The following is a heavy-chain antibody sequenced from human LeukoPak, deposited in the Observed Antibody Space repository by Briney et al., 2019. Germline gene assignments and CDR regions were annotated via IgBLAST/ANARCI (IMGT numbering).Heavy chain of an antibody. CDR1: GFTFSSYG. V-gene: IGHV3-30*03. CDR3: ARDVGATVAGGIDY. J-gene: IGHJ4*02. Sequence: GGSLRLSCAASGFTFSSYGMHWVHQAAGKGLEWVAVISYDGSNKYYADSVKGRFTISRDNSKSTLYLQMNSLRGEDTAVYYCARDVGATVAGGIDYWGQGTLVTVSS. D-gene: IGHD6-19*01. CDR2: ISYDGSNK.